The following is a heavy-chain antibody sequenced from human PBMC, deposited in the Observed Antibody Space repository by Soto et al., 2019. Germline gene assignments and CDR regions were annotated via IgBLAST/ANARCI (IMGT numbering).Heavy chain of an antibody. D-gene: IGHD1-1*01. J-gene: IGHJ6*02. CDR1: GYPFTKFG. Sequence: QPQLVQSGVELKKPGASVRVSCKASGYPFTKFGINWVRQAPGQGLEWMGWISGHSGGTKYGPKFRDRLTIVTDTSSKTAYMELMSLKSDDTAVYYCAKDGGHGARTHICGMDVWGQGTTVTVSS. CDR2: ISGHSGGT. V-gene: IGHV1-18*01. CDR3: AKDGGHGARTHICGMDV.